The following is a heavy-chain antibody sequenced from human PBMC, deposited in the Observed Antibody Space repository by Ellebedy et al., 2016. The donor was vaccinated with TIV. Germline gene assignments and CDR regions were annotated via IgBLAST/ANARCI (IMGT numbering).Heavy chain of an antibody. CDR1: GGTFSSYA. V-gene: IGHV1-69*13. Sequence: SVKVSXXASGGTFSSYAISWVRQAPGQGLEWMGGIIPIFGTANYAQKFQGRVTITADESTSTAYMELSSLRSEDTAVYYCARGRGYSYGYYGMDVWGQGTTVTVSS. J-gene: IGHJ6*02. CDR3: ARGRGYSYGYYGMDV. CDR2: IIPIFGTA. D-gene: IGHD5-18*01.